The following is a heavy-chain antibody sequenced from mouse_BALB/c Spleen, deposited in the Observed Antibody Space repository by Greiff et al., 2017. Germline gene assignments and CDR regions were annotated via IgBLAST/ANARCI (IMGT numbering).Heavy chain of an antibody. Sequence: QVQLQQSGAELMKPGASVKISCKATGYTFSSYWIEWVKQRPGHGLEWIGEILPGSGSTNYNEKFKGKATFTADTSSNTAYMQLSSLTSEDSAVYYCARRPQFIYYFDYWGQGTTLTVAS. D-gene: IGHD1-2*01. CDR2: ILPGSGST. V-gene: IGHV1-9*01. CDR1: GYTFSSYW. CDR3: ARRPQFIYYFDY. J-gene: IGHJ2*01.